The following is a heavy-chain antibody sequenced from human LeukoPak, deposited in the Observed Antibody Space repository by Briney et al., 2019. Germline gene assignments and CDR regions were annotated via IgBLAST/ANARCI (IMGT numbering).Heavy chain of an antibody. CDR1: GGSISSYY. Sequence: SETLSLTCTVSGGSISSYYWSWIRQPPGKGLEWIGYIYYSGSTNYNPSLKSRVTISVDTSKNQFSLKLSSVTAADTAVYYCAILNPGGNYFDYWGQGTLVTVSS. D-gene: IGHD1-14*01. CDR2: IYYSGST. V-gene: IGHV4-59*08. J-gene: IGHJ4*02. CDR3: AILNPGGNYFDY.